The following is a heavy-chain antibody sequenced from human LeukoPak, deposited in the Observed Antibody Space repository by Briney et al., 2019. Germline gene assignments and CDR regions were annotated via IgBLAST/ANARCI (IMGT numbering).Heavy chain of an antibody. J-gene: IGHJ4*02. CDR2: IIPILGIA. V-gene: IGHV1-69*02. CDR1: GGTFSSYT. D-gene: IGHD4-17*01. CDR3: ARGGKVTSPSAFDY. Sequence: SVKVSCKASGGTFSSYTISWVRQAPGQGLEWMGRIIPILGIANYAQKFQDRVTITADKSTSTAYMELSSLRSEDMAVYYCARGGKVTSPSAFDYWGQGTLVTVSS.